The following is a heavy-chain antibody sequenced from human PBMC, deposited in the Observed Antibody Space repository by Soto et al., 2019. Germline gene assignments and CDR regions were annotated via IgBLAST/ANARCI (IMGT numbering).Heavy chain of an antibody. CDR2: IKSKTDGGTT. CDR1: GFTFSNAW. J-gene: IGHJ4*02. V-gene: IGHV3-15*01. CDR3: TTSGSSAYYDILTGYYIGSPSNDY. D-gene: IGHD3-9*01. Sequence: GGSLRLSCAASGFTFSNAWMSWVRQAPGKGLEWVGRIKSKTDGGTTDYAAPVKGRFTISRDGSKNTLYRQMNSLKTEDTAVYYCTTSGSSAYYDILTGYYIGSPSNDYWGQGTLVTVSS.